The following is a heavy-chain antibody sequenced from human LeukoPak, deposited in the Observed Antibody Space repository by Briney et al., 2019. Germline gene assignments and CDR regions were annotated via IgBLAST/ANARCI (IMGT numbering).Heavy chain of an antibody. Sequence: GGSLRLSCAASGFTFSSYEMNWVRQAPGKGLEWVSYISSSGSTIYYADSVKGRFTISRDNAKNSLYLQMSSLRAEDTAVYYCARGLGSGKYYYYYGMDVWGQGTTVTVYS. CDR1: GFTFSSYE. V-gene: IGHV3-48*03. CDR2: ISSSGSTI. CDR3: ARGLGSGKYYYYYGMDV. D-gene: IGHD3-10*01. J-gene: IGHJ6*02.